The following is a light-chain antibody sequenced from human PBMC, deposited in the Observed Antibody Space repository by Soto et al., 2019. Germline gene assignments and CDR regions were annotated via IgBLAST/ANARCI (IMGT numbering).Light chain of an antibody. J-gene: IGLJ1*01. Sequence: QSVLTQPASVSGSPGQSITISCTGTSSDVGGYNYVSWYQQHPGKAPKLLIYEVSNRPSGVSNRFSGSKSGNTASLTISGLQAEDEADYYCTSYGSSSPLGLFGTGTKVTVL. CDR1: SSDVGGYNY. CDR2: EVS. CDR3: TSYGSSSPLGL. V-gene: IGLV2-14*01.